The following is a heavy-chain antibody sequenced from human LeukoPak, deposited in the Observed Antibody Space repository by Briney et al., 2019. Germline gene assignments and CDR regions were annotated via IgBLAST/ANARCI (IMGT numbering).Heavy chain of an antibody. CDR3: ARVGYDSSGYYYEGY. CDR2: INHSGST. V-gene: IGHV4-34*01. D-gene: IGHD3-22*01. Sequence: SETLSLTCTVSGGSISSYYWSWIRQPPGKGLEWIGEINHSGSTNYNPSLKSRVTISVDTSKNQFSLKLSSVTAADTAVYYCARVGYDSSGYYYEGYWGQGTLVTVSS. CDR1: GGSISSYY. J-gene: IGHJ4*02.